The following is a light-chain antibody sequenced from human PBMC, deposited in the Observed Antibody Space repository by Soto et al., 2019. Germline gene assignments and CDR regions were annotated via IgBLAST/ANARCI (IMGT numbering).Light chain of an antibody. CDR3: QHYHSYWT. CDR2: DAS. J-gene: IGKJ1*01. V-gene: IGKV1-5*01. Sequence: DFQMTPSPSTLSASVGDRVTITCRASQNIRSRLAWFQQKPGKAPKLLIYDASSLESGGPQRFSGSGSDTEFTLTISSLQTDDFSTYYCQHYHSYWTFGQGTKGDIK. CDR1: QNIRSR.